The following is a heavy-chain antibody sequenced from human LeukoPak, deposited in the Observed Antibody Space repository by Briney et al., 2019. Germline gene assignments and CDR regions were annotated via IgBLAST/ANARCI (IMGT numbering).Heavy chain of an antibody. CDR2: IGASGGSA. CDR1: GFTFTSYA. D-gene: IGHD3-10*01. J-gene: IGHJ5*01. Sequence: PGGSLRLSCAASGFTFTSYAMSWVRQAPGKGLEWVSTIGASGGSAYYADSMKGRFTISRDNSKDTLYLQINSLRAEDTALYYCAKVGDMVRGVHNWFDSWGQGTLVTVSS. V-gene: IGHV3-23*01. CDR3: AKVGDMVRGVHNWFDS.